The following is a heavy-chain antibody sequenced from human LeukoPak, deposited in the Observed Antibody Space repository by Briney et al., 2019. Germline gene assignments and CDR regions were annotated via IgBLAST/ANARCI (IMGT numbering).Heavy chain of an antibody. V-gene: IGHV1-18*01. J-gene: IGHJ5*02. D-gene: IGHD3-3*01. CDR2: ISAYNGNT. Sequence: ASVKVSCKASGYTFTSYGISWVRQAPGQGLEWMGWISAYNGNTNYAQKLQGRVTMTTDTSTSTAYMELRSLRSDDTAVYYCAPGDRGFLEWPTNNWFDPWGQGTLVTVSS. CDR1: GYTFTSYG. CDR3: APGDRGFLEWPTNNWFDP.